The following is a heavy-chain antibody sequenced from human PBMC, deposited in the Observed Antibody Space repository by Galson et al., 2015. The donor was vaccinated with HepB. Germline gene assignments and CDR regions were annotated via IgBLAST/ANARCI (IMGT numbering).Heavy chain of an antibody. Sequence: SVKVSCKASGYTFTTLDINWVRQATGQGLEWLGLMSPDTGTTDYAQKFQGRVTMTSDTSISTAYMELSSLRSEDTAVYYCAADEYCSGGRCISWGQGTMVTVSS. D-gene: IGHD2-15*01. V-gene: IGHV1-8*01. CDR1: GYTFTTLD. J-gene: IGHJ3*01. CDR2: MSPDTGTT. CDR3: AADEYCSGGRCIS.